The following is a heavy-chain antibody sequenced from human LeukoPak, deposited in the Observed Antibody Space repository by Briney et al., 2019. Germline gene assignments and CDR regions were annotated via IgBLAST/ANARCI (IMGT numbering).Heavy chain of an antibody. CDR3: ARYSSGWYVSWFDP. CDR1: GYTFTSYD. J-gene: IGHJ5*02. V-gene: IGHV1-8*01. D-gene: IGHD6-19*01. CDR2: MNPNSGNT. Sequence: ASVKVSCEASGYTFTSYDINWVRQATGQGLEWMGWMNPNSGNTGYAQKFQGRVTMTRNTSISTAYMELSSLRSEDTAVYYCARYSSGWYVSWFDPWGQGTLVTVSS.